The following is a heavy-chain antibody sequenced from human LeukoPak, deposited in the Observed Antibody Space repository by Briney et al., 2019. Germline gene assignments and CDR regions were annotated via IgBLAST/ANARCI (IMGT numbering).Heavy chain of an antibody. D-gene: IGHD5-12*01. Sequence: GGSLRLSCAASGFTFSSYDMHWVRQATGKGLEWVSAIGTAGDTYYPGSVKGRFTISRENAKNSLYLQMNSLRAEDTAVYYCAKHRGYVSTTTHDYWGQGTLVTVSS. CDR3: AKHRGYVSTTTHDY. CDR2: IGTAGDT. J-gene: IGHJ4*02. CDR1: GFTFSSYD. V-gene: IGHV3-13*01.